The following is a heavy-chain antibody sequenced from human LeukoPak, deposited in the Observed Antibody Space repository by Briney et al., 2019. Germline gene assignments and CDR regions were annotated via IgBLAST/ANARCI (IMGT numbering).Heavy chain of an antibody. CDR1: GGSISSSNW. J-gene: IGHJ4*02. D-gene: IGHD1-26*01. CDR2: IYHSGST. V-gene: IGHV4-4*02. Sequence: SETLSLTCAVSGGSISSSNWWSWVRQPPGKGLEWIGEIYHSGSTYYNPSLKSRVTISVDRSKNQFSLKLSSVTAADTAVYYCARSEVGAPFDYWGQGTLVTVSS. CDR3: ARSEVGAPFDY.